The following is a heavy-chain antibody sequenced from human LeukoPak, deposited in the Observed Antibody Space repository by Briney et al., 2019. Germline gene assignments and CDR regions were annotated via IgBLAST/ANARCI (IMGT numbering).Heavy chain of an antibody. V-gene: IGHV3-30*02. CDR2: IRYDGSNK. Sequence: GGSLRLSCAASGFTFSGYGMHWVRQAPGKGLEWVAFIRYDGSNKYYADSVKGRFTISRDNAKNSLYLQMNSLRAEDTAVYYCAKVAIGGSYYGAFDIWGQGTMVTVSS. CDR1: GFTFSGYG. J-gene: IGHJ3*02. CDR3: AKVAIGGSYYGAFDI. D-gene: IGHD1-26*01.